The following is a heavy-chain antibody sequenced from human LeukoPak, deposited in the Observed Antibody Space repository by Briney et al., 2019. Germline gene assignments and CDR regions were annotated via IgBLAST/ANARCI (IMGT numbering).Heavy chain of an antibody. Sequence: GESLKISCKGSGYSFTSYWIGWVRQMPGKGLEWMGIIYPGDSDTRYSPSFQGQVTISADKSISTAYLQWSSLKASDTAMYYCARPWGSSTSPNSYFDYWGQGTLVTVSS. CDR2: IYPGDSDT. D-gene: IGHD2-2*01. J-gene: IGHJ4*02. CDR1: GYSFTSYW. V-gene: IGHV5-51*01. CDR3: ARPWGSSTSPNSYFDY.